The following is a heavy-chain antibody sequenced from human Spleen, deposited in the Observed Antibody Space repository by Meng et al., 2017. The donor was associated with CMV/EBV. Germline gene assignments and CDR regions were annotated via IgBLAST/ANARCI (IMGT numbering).Heavy chain of an antibody. Sequence: SETLSLTCTVSGGSISSNSYYWGWIRQPPGKGLEWIGSIYYSGSTYYSPSLKSRVTVSADTSKNQFSLKLNSVTAADTAVYYCARAVSYCGSTSCYPDGMDVWGQGTTVTVSS. V-gene: IGHV4-39*07. CDR2: IYYSGST. CDR3: ARAVSYCGSTSCYPDGMDV. J-gene: IGHJ6*02. D-gene: IGHD2-2*01. CDR1: GGSISSNSYY.